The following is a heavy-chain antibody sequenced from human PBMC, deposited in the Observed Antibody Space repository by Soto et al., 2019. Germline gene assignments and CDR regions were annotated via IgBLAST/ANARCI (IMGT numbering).Heavy chain of an antibody. V-gene: IGHV3-7*01. Sequence: GGSLRLSCAASGFTFSSYWMSWVRQAPGKGLEWVANIKQDGSEKYYVDSVKGRFTISRDNAKNSLYLQMNSLRAEDTAVYYCARDLFRGPVGVDYWGQGTLVTVSS. CDR1: GFTFSSYW. CDR2: IKQDGSEK. J-gene: IGHJ4*02. CDR3: ARDLFRGPVGVDY. D-gene: IGHD2-15*01.